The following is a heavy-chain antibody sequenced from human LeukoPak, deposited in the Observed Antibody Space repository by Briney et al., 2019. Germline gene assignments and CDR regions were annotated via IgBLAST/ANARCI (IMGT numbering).Heavy chain of an antibody. Sequence: GGSLRLSCAASGFTFSSYSMNWVRQAPGKGLEWVSSISSSSSYIYYADSVKGRFTISRDNAKNSLHLQMNSLRAEDTAVYYCARAPVGSGWPFDYWGQGTLVTVSS. CDR3: ARAPVGSGWPFDY. D-gene: IGHD6-19*01. CDR1: GFTFSSYS. J-gene: IGHJ4*02. V-gene: IGHV3-21*01. CDR2: ISSSSSYI.